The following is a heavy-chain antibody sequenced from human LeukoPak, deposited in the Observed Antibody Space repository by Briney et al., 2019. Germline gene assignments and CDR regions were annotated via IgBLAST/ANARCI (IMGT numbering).Heavy chain of an antibody. CDR1: GFTFSSYA. Sequence: GGSLRLSCAASGFTFSSYAMSWVRQAPGKGLEWVSAISGSGGSTYYADSVKGRFTISRDNSKNTLYLQMNSLRAEDTAVYYCAKDLTQGYCGGDCYSYYWGQGTLVTVSS. CDR3: AKDLTQGYCGGDCYSYY. J-gene: IGHJ4*02. D-gene: IGHD2-21*01. V-gene: IGHV3-23*01. CDR2: ISGSGGST.